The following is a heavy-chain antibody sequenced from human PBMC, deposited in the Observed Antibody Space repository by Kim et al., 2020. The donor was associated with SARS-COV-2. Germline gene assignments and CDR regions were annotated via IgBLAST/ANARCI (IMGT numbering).Heavy chain of an antibody. CDR3: VRGSFDY. V-gene: IGHV3-7*01. J-gene: IGHJ4*02. CDR1: GFTYSNYW. Sequence: GGSLRLSCAASGFTYSNYWMHWVRQAPGKGLQGVASIKERGSEAFYVDSVRGRFTISRENAKNSLYLQMNSRRAEDTAVYYCVRGSFDYWGQGILVTVSS. CDR2: IKERGSEA.